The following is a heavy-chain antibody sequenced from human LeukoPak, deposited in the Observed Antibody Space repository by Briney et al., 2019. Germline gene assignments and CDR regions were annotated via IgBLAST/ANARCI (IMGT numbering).Heavy chain of an antibody. V-gene: IGHV3-7*02. CDR3: ARVDRYYDSSGYPFDY. D-gene: IGHD3-22*01. CDR1: GFIFSSYW. CDR2: TGEDGSEK. Sequence: GGSLRLSCAASGFIFSSYWMAWVRQPPGKGLEWVASTGEDGSEKHYVDSVKGRFTISRDNAKNSVYLQMNSLRVEDTAVYYCARVDRYYDSSGYPFDYWGQGTLVTVSS. J-gene: IGHJ4*02.